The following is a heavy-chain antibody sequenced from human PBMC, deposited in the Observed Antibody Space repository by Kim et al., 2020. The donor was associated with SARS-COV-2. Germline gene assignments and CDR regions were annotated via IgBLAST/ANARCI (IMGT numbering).Heavy chain of an antibody. CDR1: GFTFSSYA. J-gene: IGHJ5*02. V-gene: IGHV3-23*03. CDR2: IYSGGSST. D-gene: IGHD3-10*01. CDR3: ARGGSGP. Sequence: GGSLRLSCAASGFTFSSYAMNWVRQAPGKGLEWVSVIYSGGSSTYYADSVKGRFTISRDNSKNTLYLQMNSLRAEDTAVYYCARGGSGPWGQGTLVTVSS.